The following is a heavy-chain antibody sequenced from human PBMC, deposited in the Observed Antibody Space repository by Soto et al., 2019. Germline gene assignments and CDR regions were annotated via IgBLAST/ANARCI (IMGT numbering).Heavy chain of an antibody. CDR2: ISAYNGNT. V-gene: IGHV1-18*01. D-gene: IGHD3-10*01. CDR3: ARVLDLNGSGSYYYYGMDV. Sequence: QVQLVPSGAEVKKPGASVKVSCKASGYTFTSYGISWVRQAPGQGLEWMGWISAYNGNTNYAQKLQGRVTMTTDTSTSTAYMELRSLRSDDTAVYYCARVLDLNGSGSYYYYGMDVWGQGTTVTVSS. J-gene: IGHJ6*02. CDR1: GYTFTSYG.